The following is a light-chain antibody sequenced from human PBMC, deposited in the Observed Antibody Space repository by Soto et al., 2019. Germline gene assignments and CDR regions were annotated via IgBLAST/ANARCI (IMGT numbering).Light chain of an antibody. V-gene: IGKV3-15*01. CDR3: QQYNNWPPLT. J-gene: IGKJ4*01. Sequence: EIVMTQSPATLSVSPGDRATLSCRARPSVSSSLAWYQQIPGQAPRLLIYDASTRATGIPARFGGSGSGTEFTLTISSLQSEDFAVYYCQQYNNWPPLTFGGGTKVEL. CDR2: DAS. CDR1: PSVSSS.